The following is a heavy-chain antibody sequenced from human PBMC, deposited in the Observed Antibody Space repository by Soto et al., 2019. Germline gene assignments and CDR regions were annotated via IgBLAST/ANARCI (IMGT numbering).Heavy chain of an antibody. CDR2: IYYSGST. V-gene: IGHV4-59*01. J-gene: IGHJ6*02. Sequence: SETLSLTCTVSGGSISSYYWSWIRQPPGKGLEWIGYIYYSGSTNYNPSLKSRVTISVDTSKNQFSLKLSSVTAADTAVYYCARERLVTAMGYYYYYGMEVWGQGTTVTVSS. CDR1: GGSISSYY. D-gene: IGHD2-21*02. CDR3: ARERLVTAMGYYYYYGMEV.